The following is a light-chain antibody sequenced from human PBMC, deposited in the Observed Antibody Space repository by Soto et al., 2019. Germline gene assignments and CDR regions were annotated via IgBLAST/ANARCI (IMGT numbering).Light chain of an antibody. J-gene: IGLJ1*01. CDR1: SSNIGNNY. CDR3: GTWDSSLSAYV. Sequence: QSALTQPPSVSAAPGQKVTISCSGSSSNIGNNYVSWYQQLSGTAPKLLIYDNNKRPSGIPDRFSGSKSGTSATLGITGLQTGDEDDYYCGTWDSSLSAYVLGTGTNV. CDR2: DNN. V-gene: IGLV1-51*01.